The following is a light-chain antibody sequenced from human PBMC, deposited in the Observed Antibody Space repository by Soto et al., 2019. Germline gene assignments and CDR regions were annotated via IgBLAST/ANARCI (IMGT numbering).Light chain of an antibody. Sequence: DIQMTQSPSSVSASIGDRVTITCRASQDISSWLAWYQQKPGKAPKILIYSASSLQSGVPSRFSGSGSGTDFTLTISSLQPDDLATYYCQRANSFPLTFGGGTKVEIK. J-gene: IGKJ4*01. CDR2: SAS. CDR1: QDISSW. CDR3: QRANSFPLT. V-gene: IGKV1D-12*01.